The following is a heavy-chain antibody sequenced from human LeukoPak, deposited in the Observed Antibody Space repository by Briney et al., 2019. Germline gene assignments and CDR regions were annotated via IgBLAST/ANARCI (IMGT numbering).Heavy chain of an antibody. Sequence: SETLSLTCTVSGASISTYYRSWIRQPPGRGLQWIGYIYHSGSTYYNPSLKSRVTISVDRSKNQFSLKLSSVTAADTAVYYCARGGGRFGEFTAFDYWGQGTLVTVSS. CDR2: IYHSGST. CDR1: GASISTYY. CDR3: ARGGGRFGEFTAFDY. J-gene: IGHJ4*02. D-gene: IGHD3-10*01. V-gene: IGHV4-59*12.